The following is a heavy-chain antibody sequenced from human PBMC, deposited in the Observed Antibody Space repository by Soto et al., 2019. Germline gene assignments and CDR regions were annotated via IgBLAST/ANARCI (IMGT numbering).Heavy chain of an antibody. J-gene: IGHJ5*02. V-gene: IGHV4-31*03. CDR1: GGSISSGGYY. Sequence: SETLSLTCTVSGGSISSGGYYWSWIRQHPGKGLEWIGYIYYSGSTYYNPSLKSRVTISVDTSKNQFSLKLSSVTAADTAVYYCARSSRDCSGGSCQPYNWFDPWGQRTLVTVSS. CDR2: IYYSGST. D-gene: IGHD2-15*01. CDR3: ARSSRDCSGGSCQPYNWFDP.